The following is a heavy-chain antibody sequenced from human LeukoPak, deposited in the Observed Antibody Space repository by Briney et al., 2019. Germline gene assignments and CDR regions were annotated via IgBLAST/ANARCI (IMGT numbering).Heavy chain of an antibody. V-gene: IGHV1-18*01. D-gene: IGHD3-22*01. Sequence: ASVKVSCKASGYTFTSYGISWVRQAPGQGLEWMGWISAYNGNTNYAQKLQGRVTMTTDTSTRTAYMALRSLRSDDTAVYYCARDRKYYYDSSGYYAFDYWGQGTLVTVSS. CDR2: ISAYNGNT. CDR3: ARDRKYYYDSSGYYAFDY. CDR1: GYTFTSYG. J-gene: IGHJ4*02.